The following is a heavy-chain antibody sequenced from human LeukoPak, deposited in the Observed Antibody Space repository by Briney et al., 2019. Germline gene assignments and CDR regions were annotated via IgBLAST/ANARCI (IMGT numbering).Heavy chain of an antibody. V-gene: IGHV3-48*01. CDR1: GFTFSNYS. Sequence: GGSLRLSCAVSGFTFSNYSMNWVRQTPGKGLEWIAYIIDSGKTVHYADSVKGRFTISRDNAKNSLYLQMNSLRAEDTAVYYCARADSTMVVWYFDYWGQGALVTVSS. D-gene: IGHD4/OR15-4a*01. CDR3: ARADSTMVVWYFDY. J-gene: IGHJ4*02. CDR2: IIDSGKTV.